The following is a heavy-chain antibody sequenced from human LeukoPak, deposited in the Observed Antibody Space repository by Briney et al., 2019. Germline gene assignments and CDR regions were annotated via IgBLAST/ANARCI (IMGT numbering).Heavy chain of an antibody. V-gene: IGHV4-39*07. J-gene: IGHJ4*02. CDR2: IYYSGST. Sequence: SETLSLTCTVSGGSISSSSYYWGWIRQPPGKGLEWIGSIYYSGSTYYNPSLKSRVTISLDTSKNRFSLQLGSVTAADTAVYYCARGPYGSSWSFDYWGQGTLVNVSS. CDR1: GGSISSSSYY. CDR3: ARGPYGSSWSFDY. D-gene: IGHD6-13*01.